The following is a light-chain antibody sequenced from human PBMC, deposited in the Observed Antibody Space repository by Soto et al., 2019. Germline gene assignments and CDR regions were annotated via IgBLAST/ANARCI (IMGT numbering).Light chain of an antibody. V-gene: IGLV2-11*01. Sequence: QSALTQPRSVSGSPGQSVSISCTGTSSDVGIYNYVSWYQQHPGKVPKLIIYDVSERPSGVPDRFSGSKSGNTASLTISRLQADDEADYYCSSYAGSYTLGVFGGGTKLTVL. CDR2: DVS. J-gene: IGLJ3*02. CDR1: SSDVGIYNY. CDR3: SSYAGSYTLGV.